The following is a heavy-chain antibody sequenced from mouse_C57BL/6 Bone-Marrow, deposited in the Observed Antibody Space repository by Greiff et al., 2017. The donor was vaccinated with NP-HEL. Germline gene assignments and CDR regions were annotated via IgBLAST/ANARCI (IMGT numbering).Heavy chain of an antibody. CDR1: GFTFSDYG. Sequence: EVKVVESGGGLVKPGGSLKLSCAASGFTFSDYGMHWVRQAPEKGLEWVAYISSGSSTIYYADTVKGRFTISRDNAKNTLFLQMTSLRSEDTAMYYCERNSDSNGGDYWGQGTTLTVSS. V-gene: IGHV5-17*01. J-gene: IGHJ2*01. D-gene: IGHD2-5*01. CDR2: ISSGSSTI. CDR3: ERNSDSNGGDY.